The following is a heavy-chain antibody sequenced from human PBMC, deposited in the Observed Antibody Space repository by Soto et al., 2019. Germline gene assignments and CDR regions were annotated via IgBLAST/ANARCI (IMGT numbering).Heavy chain of an antibody. D-gene: IGHD4-4*01. Sequence: PGGSLRLSCAASGFTFSSYSMNWVRQAPGKGLEWVSSISSSSSYIYYADSVKGRFTISRDNAKNSLYLQMNSLRAEDTAVYYCARDLYSNYPRYYGMDVWGQGTTVTVS. CDR2: ISSSSSYI. CDR1: GFTFSSYS. CDR3: ARDLYSNYPRYYGMDV. V-gene: IGHV3-21*01. J-gene: IGHJ6*02.